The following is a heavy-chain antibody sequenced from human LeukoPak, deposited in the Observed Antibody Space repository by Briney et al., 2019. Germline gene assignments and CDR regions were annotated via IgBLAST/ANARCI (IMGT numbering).Heavy chain of an antibody. CDR3: ARDLTCSGGSCYSVAFDI. CDR2: ISSGSTI. D-gene: IGHD2-15*01. J-gene: IGHJ3*02. V-gene: IGHV3-48*03. CDR1: GFTFSSYE. Sequence: PGGSLRLSCAASGFTFSSYEMNWVRQAPGKGLEWVSYISSGSTIYYADSVKGRFTISRDNAKNSLYLQMNSLRAEDTAVYYCARDLTCSGGSCYSVAFDIWGQGTMVTASS.